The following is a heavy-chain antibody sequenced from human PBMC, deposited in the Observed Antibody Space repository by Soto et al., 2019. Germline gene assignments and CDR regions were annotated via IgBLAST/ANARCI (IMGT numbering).Heavy chain of an antibody. J-gene: IGHJ6*02. CDR3: AKDRRYYDCWSGYYYYYYGMDV. Sequence: GVSRRLACAAAGFTFSSYAMSWVRQAAGKGLEWVSAISGSGGSTYYADSVKGRFTISRDNSKNTLYLQMNSLRAEDTAVYYCAKDRRYYDCWSGYYYYYYGMDVWGQGTTVTVSS. CDR2: ISGSGGST. V-gene: IGHV3-23*01. CDR1: GFTFSSYA. D-gene: IGHD3-3*01.